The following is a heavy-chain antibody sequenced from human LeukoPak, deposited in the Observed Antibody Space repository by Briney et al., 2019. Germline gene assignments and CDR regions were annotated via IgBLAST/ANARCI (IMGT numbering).Heavy chain of an antibody. J-gene: IGHJ4*02. D-gene: IGHD6-13*01. Sequence: GESLKISCKGSGYSFTSYWIGWVRQMPGKGLEWMGIIYPGDSDTRYSPSFQGQVTISADKSISTAYLQWSSLKASDTAMYCCARQRSSSWYDNDYWGQGTLVTVSS. V-gene: IGHV5-51*01. CDR3: ARQRSSSWYDNDY. CDR1: GYSFTSYW. CDR2: IYPGDSDT.